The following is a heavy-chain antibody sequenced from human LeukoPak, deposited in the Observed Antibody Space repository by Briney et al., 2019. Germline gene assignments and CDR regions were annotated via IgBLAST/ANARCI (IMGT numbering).Heavy chain of an antibody. V-gene: IGHV3-21*03. J-gene: IGHJ5*02. Sequence: PGGSLRLSCAASGFSFSFSNMNWVRQAPGKGLEWVSYISSTNGHTYYADSVNGRFTISRDTAKDSLYSQMNSLRVEDTAIYFCARDRDSSGLYGGADLWGQGVLVTVSA. D-gene: IGHD6-19*01. CDR1: GFSFSFSN. CDR3: ARDRDSSGLYGGADL. CDR2: ISSTNGHT.